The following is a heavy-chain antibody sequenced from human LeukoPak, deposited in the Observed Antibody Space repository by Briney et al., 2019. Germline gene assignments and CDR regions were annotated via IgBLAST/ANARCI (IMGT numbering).Heavy chain of an antibody. CDR2: IYHSGST. D-gene: IGHD6-13*01. CDR3: ARDQIAAAGKSLD. J-gene: IGHJ4*02. CDR1: GGSISSSNW. Sequence: SGTLSLTCAVSGGSISSSNWWSWVRQPPGKGLEWIGEIYHSGSTNYNPSLKSRVTISVDKSKNQFSLKLSSVTAADTAVYYCARDQIAAAGKSLDWGQGTLVTVSS. V-gene: IGHV4-4*02.